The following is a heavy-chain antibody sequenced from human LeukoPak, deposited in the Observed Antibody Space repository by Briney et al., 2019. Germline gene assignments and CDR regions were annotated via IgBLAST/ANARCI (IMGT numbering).Heavy chain of an antibody. D-gene: IGHD3-10*01. J-gene: IGHJ5*02. CDR2: IYYSGST. CDR1: GGSISSYY. V-gene: IGHV4-59*01. Sequence: SETLSLTCTVSGGSISSYYWSWIRQPPGKGLEWIGYIYYSGSTSYNPSLKSRVTISVDTSKNQFSLKLSSVTAADTAVYYCARAHYYGSGSYYTDNWFDPWGQGTLVTVSS. CDR3: ARAHYYGSGSYYTDNWFDP.